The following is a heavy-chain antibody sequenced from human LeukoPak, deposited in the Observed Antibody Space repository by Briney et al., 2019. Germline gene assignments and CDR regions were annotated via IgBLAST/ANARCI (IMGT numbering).Heavy chain of an antibody. CDR1: GFTFSSYA. Sequence: GGSLRLSCAASGFTFSSYAMSWVRQAPGKGLEWVSAISGSGGSTYYADSVKGRFIISRDNSKNTLYLQMNSLRAEDTAVYYCAKPYYDSLAGPFPFDYWGQGTLVTVSS. D-gene: IGHD3-22*01. CDR2: ISGSGGST. V-gene: IGHV3-23*01. CDR3: AKPYYDSLAGPFPFDY. J-gene: IGHJ4*02.